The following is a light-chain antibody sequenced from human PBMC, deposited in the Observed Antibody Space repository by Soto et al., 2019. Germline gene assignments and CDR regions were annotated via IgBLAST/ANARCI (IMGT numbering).Light chain of an antibody. J-gene: IGKJ1*01. CDR3: QQYYTTPQT. Sequence: DIVMTKSPGSLTVSLGERATINCTSSQSVLYTSNNKNYVAWYQQKPGQPPKLLIYGASTRESGVPDRFSGSGSGTAFPFTVSSLQAEDAAVYYCQQYYTTPQTFGPGTKVEIK. V-gene: IGKV4-1*01. CDR1: QSVLYTSNNKNY. CDR2: GAS.